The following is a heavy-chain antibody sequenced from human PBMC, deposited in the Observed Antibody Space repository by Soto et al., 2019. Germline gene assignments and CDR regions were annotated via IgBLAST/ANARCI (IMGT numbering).Heavy chain of an antibody. J-gene: IGHJ6*02. CDR2: INPSGGNT. V-gene: IGHV1-46*01. Sequence: ASVKVSCKASGYIFTSYYMHWVRQAPGQGLEWMGLINPSGGNTMYAQKFQGSITMTRDTSTSTVYMELSSLRSEDTAVHYCARDRWHCSSTSCSGGPHHYNGMDVWGQGTTVTVSS. CDR1: GYIFTSYY. CDR3: ARDRWHCSSTSCSGGPHHYNGMDV. D-gene: IGHD2-2*01.